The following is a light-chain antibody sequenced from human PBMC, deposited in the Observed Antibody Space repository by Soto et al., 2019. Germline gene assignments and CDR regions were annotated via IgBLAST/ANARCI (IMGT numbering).Light chain of an antibody. CDR2: DAS. CDR3: QQSSTAPCT. Sequence: DIQMTQSPSSLSASVGDRVTITCQASQDISNYLNWYQQKPGKAPKLLIYDASNLETGVPSRFSGSGSRTDFTFTISSLQPEDIATYYCQQSSTAPCTFGPGTKVDIK. J-gene: IGKJ3*01. V-gene: IGKV1-33*01. CDR1: QDISNY.